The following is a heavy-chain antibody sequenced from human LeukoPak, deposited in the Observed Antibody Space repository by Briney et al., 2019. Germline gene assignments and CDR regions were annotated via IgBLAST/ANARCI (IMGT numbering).Heavy chain of an antibody. Sequence: PGGSLRLSCAASGFTFSSYAKSWVRQAPGKGLQWVSGISGSGGSTYYADSVKGRFTISRDNSMNALFLQMNSLRAEDTAVYYCAKAEKKGSSRPFNYWGQGSLLTVSS. J-gene: IGHJ4*02. V-gene: IGHV3-23*01. D-gene: IGHD6-19*01. CDR1: GFTFSSYA. CDR3: AKAEKKGSSRPFNY. CDR2: ISGSGGST.